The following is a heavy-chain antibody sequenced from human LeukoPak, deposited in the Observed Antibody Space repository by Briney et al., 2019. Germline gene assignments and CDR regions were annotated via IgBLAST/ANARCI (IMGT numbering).Heavy chain of an antibody. V-gene: IGHV1-24*01. D-gene: IGHD3-10*01. J-gene: IGHJ3*02. CDR3: ATSRFGRDAFDI. CDR1: GYTLTELS. CDR2: FDPEDGET. Sequence: GASVKVSCKVSGYTLTELSMHWVRQAPGKGLEWMGGFDPEDGETIYAQKFQGRVTMTEDTSTDTAYMELSSLRSEDTAVCYCATSRFGRDAFDIWGQGTMVTVSS.